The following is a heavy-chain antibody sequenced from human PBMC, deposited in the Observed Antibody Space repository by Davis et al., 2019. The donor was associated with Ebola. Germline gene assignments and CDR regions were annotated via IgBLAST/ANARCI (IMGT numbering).Heavy chain of an antibody. J-gene: IGHJ3*02. CDR2: IYTRDSDT. CDR3: ATLRRTITGMDDGFDI. D-gene: IGHD1-20*01. Sequence: GESLKISCKDSGNRFTSQWSGWVRQMCGKGLEWMGIIYTRDSDTRYSPSFRGQVTISADKSIKTAFLQWSSLKASDTAIYYCATLRRTITGMDDGFDIWGQGTMVTVSS. CDR1: GNRFTSQW. V-gene: IGHV5-51*01.